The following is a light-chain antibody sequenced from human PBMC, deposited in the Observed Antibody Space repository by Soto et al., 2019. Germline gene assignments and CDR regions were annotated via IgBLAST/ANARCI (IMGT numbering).Light chain of an antibody. Sequence: EIVLTHSPGTLSLSPGERATLSCRASQSLSNNYLAWYQQKPGQAPRLVIYGASSRATGIPDRFSASGSGTDFTLTISRLEPEDFAVYFCQQYSSSPVTFGQGTKVHIK. CDR3: QQYSSSPVT. CDR2: GAS. V-gene: IGKV3-20*01. CDR1: QSLSNNY. J-gene: IGKJ1*01.